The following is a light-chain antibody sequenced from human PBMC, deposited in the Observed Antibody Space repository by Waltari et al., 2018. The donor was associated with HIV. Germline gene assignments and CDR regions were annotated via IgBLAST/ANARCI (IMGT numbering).Light chain of an antibody. J-gene: IGLJ2*01. CDR1: SRDVGGYRY. CDR2: YVS. CDR3: SAYARSAAHVI. V-gene: IGLV2-14*03. Sequence: QSALTQPASVSGSPGQSITISCSGTSRDVGGYRYVSWYQQHPGKAPKLVIFYVSNRPSGVSNRFSASRSGNTASLTISGLQTEDEGDYFCSAYARSAAHVIFGGGTKLTVL.